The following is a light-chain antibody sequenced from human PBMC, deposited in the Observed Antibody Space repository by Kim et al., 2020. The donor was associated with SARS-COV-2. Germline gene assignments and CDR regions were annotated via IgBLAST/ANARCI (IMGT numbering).Light chain of an antibody. V-gene: IGKV3-15*01. Sequence: IVMTQSPATLSVSPGERVTLSCRASQSVGSGLVWFQQKVGQAPRVLIHGASTRATDVPDRFSGSGSGTEFTLTISSLQSEDFAVYYCQQDNKWLFTFGQRTKLEI. J-gene: IGKJ2*01. CDR1: QSVGSG. CDR3: QQDNKWLFT. CDR2: GAS.